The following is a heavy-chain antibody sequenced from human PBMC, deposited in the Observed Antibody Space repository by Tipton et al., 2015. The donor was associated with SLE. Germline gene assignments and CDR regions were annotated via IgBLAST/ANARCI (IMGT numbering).Heavy chain of an antibody. J-gene: IGHJ4*02. D-gene: IGHD3-22*01. CDR2: IYHSGST. CDR1: GGSISSGGYY. V-gene: IGHV4-39*07. CDR3: ARMDDTFFDY. Sequence: TLSLTCTVSGGSISSGGYYWSWIRQHPGKGLEWIGSIYHSGSTYYNPSLKSRVTILVDTSKNQFSLKLSSVTAADTAVYYCARMDDTFFDYWGQGTLVTVSS.